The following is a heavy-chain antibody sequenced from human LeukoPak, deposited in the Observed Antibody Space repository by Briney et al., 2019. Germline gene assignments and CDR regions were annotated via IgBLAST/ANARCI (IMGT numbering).Heavy chain of an antibody. Sequence: ASVKVSCKASGYTFSSHGINWVRQAPGQGLEWMGWINSYNGDTNYAQKFQGRVTLTTDTSTSTAYMELRSLRSEDTAVYYCARVPPGYCSSTSCYRRAFDIWGQGTMVTVSS. V-gene: IGHV1-18*01. J-gene: IGHJ3*02. D-gene: IGHD2-2*01. CDR1: GYTFSSHG. CDR3: ARVPPGYCSSTSCYRRAFDI. CDR2: INSYNGDT.